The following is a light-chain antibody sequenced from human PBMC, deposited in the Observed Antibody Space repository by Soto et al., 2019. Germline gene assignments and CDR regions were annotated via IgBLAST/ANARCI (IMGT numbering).Light chain of an antibody. CDR1: QDIRKY. V-gene: IGKV1-33*01. J-gene: IGKJ5*01. CDR2: DAS. Sequence: IPMTQSPSSLSASVGDRVTITCQATQDIRKYLNWYQQKPGKAPKLLIYDASSLETGFPSRVGCSGSGRDFTVTISSLQPEGFETYYWAQYDSPPLIFGQGTRVDI. CDR3: AQYDSPPLI.